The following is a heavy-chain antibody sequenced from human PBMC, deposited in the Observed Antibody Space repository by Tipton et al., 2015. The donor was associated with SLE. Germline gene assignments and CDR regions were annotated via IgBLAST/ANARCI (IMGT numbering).Heavy chain of an antibody. CDR3: ARAGRDDAFDI. V-gene: IGHV4-4*07. CDR2: IYTSGST. Sequence: TLSLTCTVSGGSISSYYWSWIRQPAGKGLEWIGRIYTSGSTNYNPSLKSRVTISVDTSKNLFSLKVNSVTAADTAVYYCARAGRDDAFDIWGQGTMVTASS. CDR1: GGSISSYY. J-gene: IGHJ3*02. D-gene: IGHD1-14*01.